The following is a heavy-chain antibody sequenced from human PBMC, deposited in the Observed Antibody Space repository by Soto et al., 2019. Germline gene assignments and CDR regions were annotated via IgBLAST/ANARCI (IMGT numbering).Heavy chain of an antibody. CDR3: SRPGSCNYDSDY. V-gene: IGHV3-73*01. Sequence: GRSLRLSCSVSAFTPSGSVIYWVRQPSGKGLEWVGRIRSRSNGYATAYAASVRGRFTISRDDSKNTAYLQLNSLKTEDTAVYYCSRPGSCNYDSDYWGQGT. D-gene: IGHD4-4*01. CDR1: AFTPSGSV. J-gene: IGHJ4*02. CDR2: IRSRSNGYAT.